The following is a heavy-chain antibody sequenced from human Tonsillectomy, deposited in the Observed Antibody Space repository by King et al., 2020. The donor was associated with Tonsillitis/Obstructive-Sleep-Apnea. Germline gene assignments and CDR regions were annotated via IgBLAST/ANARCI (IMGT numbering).Heavy chain of an antibody. CDR3: ARTVGTMNPDFDY. CDR2: ISPNSGGT. J-gene: IGHJ4*02. V-gene: IGHV1-2*04. CDR1: GYTFTDYY. Sequence: VQLVESGAEVKKPGASVKVSCKASGYTFTDYYMHWVRQAPGQGLEWKGWISPNSGGTNYAQKFQGWVTMTRDTSISTAYMELSRLRSDDTAVYYCARTVGTMNPDFDYWGQGTLVTVSS. D-gene: IGHD1-14*01.